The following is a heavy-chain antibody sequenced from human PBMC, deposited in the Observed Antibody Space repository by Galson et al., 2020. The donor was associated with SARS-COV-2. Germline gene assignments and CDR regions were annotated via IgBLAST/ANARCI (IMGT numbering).Heavy chain of an antibody. CDR1: GYTFTNYD. V-gene: IGHV1-8*01. CDR2: MNPNSGNT. CDR3: ARVTWNFRGDDHYYYMDV. Sequence: ASVKVSCKASGYTFTNYDINWVRQATGQGLERMGWMNPNSGNTGYAQKFQGRVTMTRNTSISTAYMELNSLRSEDTAVYYCARVTWNFRGDDHYYYMDVWGKGTTVTVSS. J-gene: IGHJ6*03. D-gene: IGHD1-7*01.